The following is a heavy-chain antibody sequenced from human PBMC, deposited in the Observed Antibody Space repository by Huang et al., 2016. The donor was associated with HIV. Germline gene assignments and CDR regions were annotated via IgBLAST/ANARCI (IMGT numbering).Heavy chain of an antibody. CDR2: IRDSGST. V-gene: IGHV4-34*02. CDR3: ARMFKYDSGGYWGNDAFDI. D-gene: IGHD3-22*01. Sequence: QVQLQQWGAELLKPSETLSLNCAVSGGSFSVHYWTWILQPPGRGLEWIGEIRDSGSTTYNPSLKSRVTISGDTAQGQFSLKLNSVTAADTAIYYCARMFKYDSGGYWGNDAFDIWGQGTMVTVSS. CDR1: GGSFSVHY. J-gene: IGHJ3*02.